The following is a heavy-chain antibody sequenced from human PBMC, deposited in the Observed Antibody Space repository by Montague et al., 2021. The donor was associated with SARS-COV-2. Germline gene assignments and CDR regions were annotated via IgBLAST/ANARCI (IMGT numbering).Heavy chain of an antibody. CDR3: ASSGWYPGWFDP. CDR1: GGSVSSGCYY. V-gene: IGHV4-61*01. Sequence: SETLSLTCTVSGGSVSSGCYYWSWIRQPPGRGLVWIGYIYYSGSTNYNPSLKSRVTISVDTSKNQFSLKLSSVTAADTAVYYCASSGWYPGWFDPWGQGTLVTVSS. D-gene: IGHD6-19*01. CDR2: IYYSGST. J-gene: IGHJ5*02.